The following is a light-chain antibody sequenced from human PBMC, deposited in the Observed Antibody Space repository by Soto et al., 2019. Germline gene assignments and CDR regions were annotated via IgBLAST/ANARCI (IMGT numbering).Light chain of an antibody. Sequence: MTQSPATLSVSPGERATLSCRASQRVTFNLAWYQQKPGKAPKLLIYKASSLESGVPSRFSGSGSGTEFTLTISSLQPDDFATYYCQQYNSYPYTFGQGTKLEIK. CDR2: KAS. J-gene: IGKJ2*01. CDR1: QRVTFN. CDR3: QQYNSYPYT. V-gene: IGKV1-5*03.